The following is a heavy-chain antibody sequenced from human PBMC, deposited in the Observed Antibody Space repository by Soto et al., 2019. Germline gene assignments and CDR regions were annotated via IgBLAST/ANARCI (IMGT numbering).Heavy chain of an antibody. V-gene: IGHV4-59*01. D-gene: IGHD3-3*01. Sequence: SETLSLTCTVSGGSISSYYWSWIRQPPGKGLEWIGYIYYSGSTNYNPSLKSRVTISVDTSKNQFSLKLSSVTAADTAVYYCARGWGFLEWPLFDYWGQGTLVTVSS. CDR3: ARGWGFLEWPLFDY. J-gene: IGHJ4*02. CDR2: IYYSGST. CDR1: GGSISSYY.